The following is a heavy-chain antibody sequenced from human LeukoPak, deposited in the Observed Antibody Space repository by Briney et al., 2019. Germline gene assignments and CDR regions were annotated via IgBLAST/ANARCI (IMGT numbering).Heavy chain of an antibody. D-gene: IGHD4-17*01. CDR3: ARGASGVYTVTTSWFDP. V-gene: IGHV1-2*02. CDR1: GYTLTGYY. CDR2: INPNSGGT. Sequence: ASVKVSCKASGYTLTGYYMHWVRQAPGQGLDWMGWINPNSGGTNCAQKFQGRVTMTRDTSISTAYMELSRLRSDDTAVYYCARGASGVYTVTTSWFDPWGQGTLVTVSS. J-gene: IGHJ5*02.